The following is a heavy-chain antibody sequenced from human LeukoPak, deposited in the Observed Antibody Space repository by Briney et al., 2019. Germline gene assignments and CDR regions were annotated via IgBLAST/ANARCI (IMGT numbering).Heavy chain of an antibody. CDR2: INPNSGGT. CDR3: ARGGSSWLWDPYDY. J-gene: IGHJ4*02. D-gene: IGHD6-13*01. CDR1: GYTFTGYY. V-gene: IGHV1-2*02. Sequence: RASVKVSCKASGYTFTGYYMHWVRQAPGQGLEWMGWINPNSGGTNYAQKLQGRVTMTTDTSTSTAYMELRSLRSDDTAVYYCARGGSSWLWDPYDYWGQGTLVTVSS.